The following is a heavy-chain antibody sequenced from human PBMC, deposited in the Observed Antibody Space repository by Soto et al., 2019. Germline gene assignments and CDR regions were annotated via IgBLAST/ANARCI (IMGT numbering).Heavy chain of an antibody. CDR1: GGSISSGGYS. D-gene: IGHD5-12*01. CDR2: IYHSGST. J-gene: IGHJ4*02. Sequence: QLQLQESGSGLVKPSQTLSLTCAVSGGSISSGGYSWSWIRQPPGKGLEWIGYIYHSGSTYYNPSLKRRVTLSVDRSKSQFSLKLSSVTAADTAVYYCAAGGGLPRYYWGQGTLVTVSS. CDR3: AAGGGLPRYY. V-gene: IGHV4-30-2*01.